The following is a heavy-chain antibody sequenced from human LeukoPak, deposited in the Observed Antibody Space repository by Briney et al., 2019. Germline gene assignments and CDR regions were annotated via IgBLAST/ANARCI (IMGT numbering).Heavy chain of an antibody. Sequence: SETLSLTCTVSGYSISSGYYWGSIRQPPGKGLEWIGSIYHSGSTNYNPSLKSRVTISVDTSKNQFSLKLSSVTAADTAVYYCAEGLDTTGDRYWGQGTLVTVSS. CDR1: GYSISSGYY. CDR2: IYHSGST. V-gene: IGHV4-38-2*02. J-gene: IGHJ4*02. D-gene: IGHD1-14*01. CDR3: AEGLDTTGDRY.